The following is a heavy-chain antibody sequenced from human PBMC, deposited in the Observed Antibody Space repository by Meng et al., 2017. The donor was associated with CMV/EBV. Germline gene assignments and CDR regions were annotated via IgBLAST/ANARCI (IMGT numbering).Heavy chain of an antibody. CDR1: GGSVSSGSYY. D-gene: IGHD2-2*02. J-gene: IGHJ6*02. CDR3: ARGPLLSALRYFSSTSCYRTYYYYYYGMDV. CDR2: INHSGST. V-gene: IGHV4-61*01. Sequence: GSLRLSCTVSGGSVSSGSYYWSWIRQPPGKGLEWIGEINHSGSTNYNPSLKSRGTISVDTSKNQFSLKLSSVTAADTAVYYCARGPLLSALRYFSSTSCYRTYYYYYYGMDVWGQGTTVTVSS.